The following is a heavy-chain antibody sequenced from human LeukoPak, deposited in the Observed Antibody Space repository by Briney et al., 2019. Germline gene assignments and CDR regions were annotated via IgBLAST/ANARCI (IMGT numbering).Heavy chain of an antibody. CDR2: ISGDGGST. V-gene: IGHV3-43*02. CDR3: ARYLVVTATRHNWFDP. D-gene: IGHD2-21*02. J-gene: IGHJ5*02. Sequence: GGSLRLSCAASGFTFDDYAMHWVRQAPGKGLEWVSLISGDGGSTYYADSAKGRFTISRDNSKNSLYLQMNSLRTEDTALYYCARYLVVTATRHNWFDPWGQGTLVTVSS. CDR1: GFTFDDYA.